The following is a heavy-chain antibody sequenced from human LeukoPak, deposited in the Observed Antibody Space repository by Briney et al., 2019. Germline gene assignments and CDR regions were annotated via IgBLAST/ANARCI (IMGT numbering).Heavy chain of an antibody. CDR1: GGSFSGYY. CDR2: INHSGST. V-gene: IGHV4-34*01. D-gene: IGHD2-21*01. Sequence: SETLSLTCAVYGGSFSGYYWSWIRRPPGKGLEWIGEINHSGSTNYNPSLKSRVTISVDTSKNQFSLKLSSVTAADTAVYYCARDLGQYSRDLPTFDWFDPWGQGTLVNVSS. J-gene: IGHJ5*02. CDR3: ARDLGQYSRDLPTFDWFDP.